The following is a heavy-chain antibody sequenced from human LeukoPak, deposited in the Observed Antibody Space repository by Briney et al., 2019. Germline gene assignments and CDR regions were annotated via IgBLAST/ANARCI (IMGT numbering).Heavy chain of an antibody. CDR1: GYSFTTYW. V-gene: IGHV5-51*01. CDR2: IFPGDSAT. Sequence: GESLKISCKGSGYSFTTYWIAWVRQMPGKGLEWMGIIFPGDSATRYSPSFQGQVTISADKSITTAYLQWSSLKASDTAMYYCARGTTIDYCGQGTLVTVSS. D-gene: IGHD1-1*01. J-gene: IGHJ4*02. CDR3: ARGTTIDY.